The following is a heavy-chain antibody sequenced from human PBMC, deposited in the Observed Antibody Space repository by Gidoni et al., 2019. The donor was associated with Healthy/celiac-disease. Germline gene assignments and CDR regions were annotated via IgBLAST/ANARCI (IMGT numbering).Heavy chain of an antibody. D-gene: IGHD3-22*01. CDR2: IYYSRST. J-gene: IGHJ4*02. V-gene: IGHV4-39*07. Sequence: QLQLQESGPGLVKPSETLSLTCTVSGGSISSSSYYWGWIRQPPGKGLEGIGSIYYSRSTYYNPSLKSRVTISVDTSKNQFSLKLSSVTAADTAVYYCARDPGGYYDPKWGQGTLVTVSS. CDR3: ARDPGGYYDPK. CDR1: GGSISSSSYY.